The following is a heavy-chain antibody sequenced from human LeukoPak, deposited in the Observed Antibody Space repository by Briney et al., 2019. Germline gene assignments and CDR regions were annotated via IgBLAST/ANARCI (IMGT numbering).Heavy chain of an antibody. J-gene: IGHJ5*02. CDR3: ARDAGSQLVVRNNWFDP. D-gene: IGHD6-13*01. Sequence: GGSLRLSCAASGFTFSDYYMSWIRQAPGKGLEWVSTISASGPYYADAVRGRFTISRDNSRNTLSLQMDSLRAEDTAVYYCARDAGSQLVVRNNWFDPWGQGTLVTVSS. V-gene: IGHV3-69-1*01. CDR2: ISASGP. CDR1: GFTFSDYY.